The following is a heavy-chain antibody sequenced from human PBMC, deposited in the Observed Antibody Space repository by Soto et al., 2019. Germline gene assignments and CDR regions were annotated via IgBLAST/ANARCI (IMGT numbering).Heavy chain of an antibody. Sequence: GGSLRLSCAASGFTFSSYAMSWVRQAPGKGLEWVSAISGSGGSTYYADYVKGRFTISRDNSKNTLYLKMNSLRAEDTALYYCAKTVVAATWGFDAFDIWGQGTMVTVSS. D-gene: IGHD2-15*01. J-gene: IGHJ3*02. CDR1: GFTFSSYA. V-gene: IGHV3-23*01. CDR3: AKTVVAATWGFDAFDI. CDR2: ISGSGGST.